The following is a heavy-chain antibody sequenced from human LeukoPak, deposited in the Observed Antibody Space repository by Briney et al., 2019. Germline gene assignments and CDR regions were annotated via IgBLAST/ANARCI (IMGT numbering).Heavy chain of an antibody. CDR2: INPSGGST. Sequence: ASVKVSCKASGYTFTSYYMHWVRQAPGQGLEWMGIINPSGGSTSYAQKFQGRVTMTRDTSTSTVYMELSSLRSEDTAVYYCASDGYRTGGFDYWGQGTLVTVSS. J-gene: IGHJ4*02. V-gene: IGHV1-46*01. D-gene: IGHD5-18*01. CDR3: ASDGYRTGGFDY. CDR1: GYTFTSYY.